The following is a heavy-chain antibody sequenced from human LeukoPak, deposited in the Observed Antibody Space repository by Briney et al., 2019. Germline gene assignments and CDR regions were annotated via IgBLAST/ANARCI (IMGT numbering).Heavy chain of an antibody. CDR3: ARENPGVGFPSERNWFDP. J-gene: IGHJ5*02. Sequence: GGSLRLSCAASGFTFSDYYMSWIRQAPGKGLEWVSYISSSGSTIYYADSVKGRFTISRDNAKNSLYLQMNSLRAEDTAVYYCARENPGVGFPSERNWFDPWGQGTLVTVSP. CDR2: ISSSGSTI. D-gene: IGHD3-3*01. CDR1: GFTFSDYY. V-gene: IGHV3-11*01.